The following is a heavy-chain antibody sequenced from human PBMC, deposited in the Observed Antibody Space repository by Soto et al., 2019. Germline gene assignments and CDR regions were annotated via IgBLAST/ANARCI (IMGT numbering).Heavy chain of an antibody. J-gene: IGHJ4*02. V-gene: IGHV3-33*01. Sequence: QGQLVESGGGVVQPGRSLRISCEASGLTFSGYGVHWVRQAPGKGLEWVAVIWYDGSKEYYADSVKGRFTISRDNSKNTLYLQMNSLRAEDTAVYYCARGDCSGTSCYAFDYWGQGTLVTVSS. CDR2: IWYDGSKE. D-gene: IGHD2-2*01. CDR1: GLTFSGYG. CDR3: ARGDCSGTSCYAFDY.